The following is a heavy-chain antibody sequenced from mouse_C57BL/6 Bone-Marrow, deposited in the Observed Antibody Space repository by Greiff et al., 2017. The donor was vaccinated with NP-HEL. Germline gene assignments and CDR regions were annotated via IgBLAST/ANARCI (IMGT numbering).Heavy chain of an antibody. J-gene: IGHJ4*01. CDR3: RYYYGSSPYAMDY. CDR1: GFNIKDDY. D-gene: IGHD1-1*01. Sequence: EVQLQQSGAELVRPGASVKLSCTASGFNIKDDYMHWVKQRPEQGLEWIGWLDPENGDTEYASKFQGKATITADTSSNTAYLQLSSLTSEDTAVYYCRYYYGSSPYAMDYWGQGTSVTVSS. V-gene: IGHV14-4*01. CDR2: LDPENGDT.